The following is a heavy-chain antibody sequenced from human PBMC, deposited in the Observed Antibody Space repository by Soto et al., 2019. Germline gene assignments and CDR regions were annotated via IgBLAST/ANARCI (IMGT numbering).Heavy chain of an antibody. CDR3: ARESKKWPDF. CDR2: IRAYNGNT. J-gene: IGHJ4*02. CDR1: GYSFSSYT. Sequence: QVQLVQSGGEVKKPGASVTVSCKASGYSFSSYTIKWVRQAPGQGLERLGWIRAYNGNTKYVEKLQGRVTMTTDTSTSTAYMELRNLRSDDTAVYYCARESKKWPDFWGPGTLVTVSS. D-gene: IGHD5-12*01. V-gene: IGHV1-18*04.